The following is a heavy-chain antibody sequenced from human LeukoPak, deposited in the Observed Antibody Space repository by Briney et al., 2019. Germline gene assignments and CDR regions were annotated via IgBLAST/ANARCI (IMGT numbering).Heavy chain of an antibody. CDR1: GSRFTSYW. Sequence: GESLQISCKGSGSRFTSYWIGWVRQLPGKGLEWMGIIYPGDSDTRYSPSFQGQVTISADKSISTAYLQWSSLKASDTAMYYCARLDQGSTSHCPYWGQGTLVTVSS. V-gene: IGHV5-51*01. CDR2: IYPGDSDT. CDR3: ARLDQGSTSHCPY. D-gene: IGHD2-2*01. J-gene: IGHJ4*02.